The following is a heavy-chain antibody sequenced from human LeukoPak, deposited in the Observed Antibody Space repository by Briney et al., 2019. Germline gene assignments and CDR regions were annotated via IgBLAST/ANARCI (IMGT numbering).Heavy chain of an antibody. V-gene: IGHV4-59*01. CDR1: GASISSYY. D-gene: IGHD3-22*01. CDR2: IYYSGSI. CDR3: ARENPSGYYNRPIGY. J-gene: IGHJ4*02. Sequence: SETLSLICTVSGASISSYYWSWIRQPPGKGLEWIGDIYYSGSIKYNPSLKSRVTMSVDTSKNQFSLKLSSVTAADTAIYYCARENPSGYYNRPIGYWGQGTLVTVSS.